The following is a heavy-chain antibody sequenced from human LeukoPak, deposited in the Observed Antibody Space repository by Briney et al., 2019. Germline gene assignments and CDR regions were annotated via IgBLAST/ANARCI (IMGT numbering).Heavy chain of an antibody. CDR2: INHSGST. CDR3: ARDGYCSGGSCSRYYYYMDV. CDR1: GGSFSGYY. V-gene: IGHV4-34*01. J-gene: IGHJ6*03. D-gene: IGHD2-15*01. Sequence: SETLSLTCAVYGGSFSGYYWSWIRQPPGKGLEWIGEINHSGSTNYNPSLKSRVTISVDTSKNQFSLKLSSVTAADTAVYYCARDGYCSGGSCSRYYYYMDVWGKGTTVTVSS.